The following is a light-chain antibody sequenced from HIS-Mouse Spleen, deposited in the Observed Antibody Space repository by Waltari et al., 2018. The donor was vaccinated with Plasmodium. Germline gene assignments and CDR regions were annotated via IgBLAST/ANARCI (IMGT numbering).Light chain of an antibody. Sequence: EIVLTQSPATLSLSPGDRATLSCRASQSVSRYLAWYQQKPGQAPRLPIYDASNRATGIPARFSGSGSGTDFTLTISSLEPEDFAVYYCQQRSNWPPLTFGGGTKVEIK. CDR2: DAS. J-gene: IGKJ4*01. CDR3: QQRSNWPPLT. CDR1: QSVSRY. V-gene: IGKV3-11*01.